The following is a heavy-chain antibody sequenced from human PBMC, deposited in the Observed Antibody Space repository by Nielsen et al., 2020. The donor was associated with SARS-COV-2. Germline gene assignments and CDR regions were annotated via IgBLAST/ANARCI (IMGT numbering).Heavy chain of an antibody. D-gene: IGHD6-6*01. CDR1: GFTFSSYA. Sequence: GESLKISCAGSGFTFSSYAINWVRQAPGKGLEWVCVISGSGTSTFYADSVKGRFTVSRDNSKNTLYLQMDGLRVEDTAVYYCVKWVQLDLGYYYHGMDVWGQGTTVTVSS. CDR3: VKWVQLDLGYYYHGMDV. J-gene: IGHJ6*02. CDR2: ISGSGTST. V-gene: IGHV3-23*01.